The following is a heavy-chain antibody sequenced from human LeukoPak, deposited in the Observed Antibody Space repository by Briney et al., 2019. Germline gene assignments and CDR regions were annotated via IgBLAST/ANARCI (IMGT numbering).Heavy chain of an antibody. D-gene: IGHD3-9*01. CDR3: RGEYYDILTGPIDY. CDR2: ISYDGSNK. CDR1: GFSFSSFG. Sequence: GGSLRLSCAASGFSFSSFGMHWVRQAPGKGLEWVAVISYDGSNKYYADSVKGRFTISRDNSKNTLYLQMNSLRAEDAAVYYCRGEYYDILTGPIDYWGQGTLVTVSS. V-gene: IGHV3-30*03. J-gene: IGHJ4*02.